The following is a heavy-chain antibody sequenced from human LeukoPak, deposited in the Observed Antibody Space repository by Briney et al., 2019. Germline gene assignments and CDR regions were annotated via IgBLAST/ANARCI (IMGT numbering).Heavy chain of an antibody. V-gene: IGHV1-69*05. CDR3: ARGRAIFGVVIIYGDAFDI. D-gene: IGHD3-3*01. CDR1: GYTFTSYD. Sequence: ASVKVSCKASGYTFTSYDINWVRQATGQGLEWMGGIIPIFGTANYAQKFQGRVTITTDESTSTAYMELSSLRSEDTAVYYCARGRAIFGVVIIYGDAFDIWGQGTMVTVSS. CDR2: IIPIFGTA. J-gene: IGHJ3*02.